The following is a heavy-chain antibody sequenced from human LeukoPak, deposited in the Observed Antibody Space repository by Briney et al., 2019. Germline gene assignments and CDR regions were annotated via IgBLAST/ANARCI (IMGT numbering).Heavy chain of an antibody. CDR3: ARGGNSWYSYYYGMDV. D-gene: IGHD2-2*01. Sequence: GGSLRLSCAASGFTFSSYWMGWVRQAPGKGLEWVANIKQDGSEKYYVDSVKGRFTISRDNAKNSLYLQMNSLRAEDTAVYYCARGGNSWYSYYYGMDVWGQGTTVTVSS. CDR2: IKQDGSEK. J-gene: IGHJ6*02. CDR1: GFTFSSYW. V-gene: IGHV3-7*04.